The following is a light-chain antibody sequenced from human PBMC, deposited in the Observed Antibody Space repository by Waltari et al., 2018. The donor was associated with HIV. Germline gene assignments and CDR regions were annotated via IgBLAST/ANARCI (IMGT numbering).Light chain of an antibody. V-gene: IGLV1-47*01. Sequence: QSVLTQPPSASGTPGQRVTISCSGSNSNVGNNYVSWYQHRPGTTPKLLIYRNNQRPSGDPDRFSGSKSGTSASLAISGLRSEDEADYYCAAWDDSLSGRVFGGGTKLTVL. CDR3: AAWDDSLSGRV. CDR1: NSNVGNNY. J-gene: IGLJ3*02. CDR2: RNN.